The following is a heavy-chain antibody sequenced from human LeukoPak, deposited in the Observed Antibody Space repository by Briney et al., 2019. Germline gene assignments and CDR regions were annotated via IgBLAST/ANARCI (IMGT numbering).Heavy chain of an antibody. CDR2: IIPIFGTA. CDR1: GGIFSSYA. D-gene: IGHD6-6*01. V-gene: IGHV1-69*05. CDR3: ASRIAARRYYFDY. J-gene: IGHJ4*02. Sequence: GASVKVSCKASGGIFSSYAISWVRQAPGQGLEWMGGIIPIFGTANYAQKFQGRVTITTDESTSTAYMELSSLRSEDTAVYYCASRIAARRYYFDYWGQGTLVTVSS.